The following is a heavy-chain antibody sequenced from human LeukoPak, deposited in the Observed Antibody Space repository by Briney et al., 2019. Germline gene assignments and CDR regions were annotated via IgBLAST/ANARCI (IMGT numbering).Heavy chain of an antibody. CDR1: GASISSYY. CDR3: ASQAAGLPPEFDY. Sequence: SETLSLTCTVSGASISSYYWSWIRQPPGKGLEWIGYIYYSGSTNYNPSLKSRVTISVDTSKNQFSLKLSSVTAAGTAVYYCASQAAGLPPEFDYWGQGTLVTVSS. CDR2: IYYSGST. J-gene: IGHJ4*02. D-gene: IGHD6-13*01. V-gene: IGHV4-59*12.